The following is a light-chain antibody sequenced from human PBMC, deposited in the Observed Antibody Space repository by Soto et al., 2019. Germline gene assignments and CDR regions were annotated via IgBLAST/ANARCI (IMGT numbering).Light chain of an antibody. J-gene: IGKJ3*01. CDR2: AAS. CDR1: QDINNY. CDR3: QRYNNGPPVT. Sequence: DIQMTQSPSSLSASVGDRVTITCRASQDINNYLAWYQQKPGKPPKLLIYAASTLQSGVPSRFSGGGSGTELTVTLNSLQPEDVATYYCQRYNNGPPVTFGPGTKV. V-gene: IGKV1-27*01.